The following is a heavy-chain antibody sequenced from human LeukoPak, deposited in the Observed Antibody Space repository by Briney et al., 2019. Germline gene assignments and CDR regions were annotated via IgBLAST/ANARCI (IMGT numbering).Heavy chain of an antibody. V-gene: IGHV4-30-2*01. J-gene: IGHJ4*02. CDR1: GGSISSGDYS. Sequence: SETLSLTCAVSGGSISSGDYSWSWIRQPPGSGLEWIGYIWHSGHTNYNPSFRSRVTISVARSNNQFSLRLSSVTAADTAVYYCARARESMATAGSYFDYWGQGTLVTVSS. CDR2: IWHSGHT. CDR3: ARARESMATAGSYFDY. D-gene: IGHD6-13*01.